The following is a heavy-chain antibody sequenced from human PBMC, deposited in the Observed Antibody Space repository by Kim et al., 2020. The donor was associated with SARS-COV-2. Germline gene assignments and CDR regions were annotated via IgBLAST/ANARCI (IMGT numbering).Heavy chain of an antibody. Sequence: GGSLRLSCAASGFTFSSYAMHWVRQAPGKGLEWVAVISYDGSNKYYADSVKGRFTISRDNSKNTLYLQMNSLRAEDTAVYYCARDISRRIAAAGSYYYYGMDVWGQGTTVTVSS. D-gene: IGHD6-13*01. CDR2: ISYDGSNK. V-gene: IGHV3-30*04. J-gene: IGHJ6*02. CDR1: GFTFSSYA. CDR3: ARDISRRIAAAGSYYYYGMDV.